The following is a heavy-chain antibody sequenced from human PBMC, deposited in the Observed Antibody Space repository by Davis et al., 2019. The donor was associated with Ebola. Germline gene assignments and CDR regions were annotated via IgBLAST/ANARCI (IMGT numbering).Heavy chain of an antibody. J-gene: IGHJ1*01. Sequence: SETLSLTCAVSGGSISSGGYSWSWIRQPPGKGLEWIGYIYHSGSTYYNPSLKSRVTISVDRSKNQFSLKLSSVTAADTAVYYCARDGPSAWNTAQYFQHWGQGTLVTVSS. CDR1: GGSISSGGYS. CDR2: IYHSGST. V-gene: IGHV4-30-2*01. D-gene: IGHD1/OR15-1a*01. CDR3: ARDGPSAWNTAQYFQH.